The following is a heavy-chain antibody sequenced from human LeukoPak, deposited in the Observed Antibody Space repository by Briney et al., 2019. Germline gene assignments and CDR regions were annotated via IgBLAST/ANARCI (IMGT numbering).Heavy chain of an antibody. V-gene: IGHV5-51*01. D-gene: IGHD4-17*01. CDR2: IYPGDFDT. CDR3: ARLGDLYGDYGIHDY. CDR1: GYNFTSHW. J-gene: IGHJ4*02. Sequence: GESLXISCKGFGYNFTSHWIGWVRQMPGKGLEWMGIIYPGDFDTRYSPSSQGQVTISADKSTSTAYLQWSSLKASDTAIYYCARLGDLYGDYGIHDYWGQGTLVTVSS.